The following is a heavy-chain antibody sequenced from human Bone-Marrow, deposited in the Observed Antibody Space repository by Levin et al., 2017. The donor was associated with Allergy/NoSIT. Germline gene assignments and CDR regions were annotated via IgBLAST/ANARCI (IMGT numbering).Heavy chain of an antibody. J-gene: IGHJ5*02. Sequence: GESLKISCAASGFTFSNSWMSWVRQTPGKGLEWVANIKEDGSEKYYVDSVKGRFTISRDNAKNSLYVQMNSLRAEDTSVYYCARDQFRRATIGARWFDPWGQGTLVIVSS. CDR2: IKEDGSEK. CDR1: GFTFSNSW. CDR3: ARDQFRRATIGARWFDP. D-gene: IGHD5-24*01. V-gene: IGHV3-7*01.